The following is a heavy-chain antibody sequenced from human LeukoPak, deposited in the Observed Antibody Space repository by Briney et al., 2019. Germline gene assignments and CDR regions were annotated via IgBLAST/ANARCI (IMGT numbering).Heavy chain of an antibody. V-gene: IGHV3-11*03. Sequence: GGSLRLSCAASGFIFSDCYMSWNRQAPGKGLEWISYISISSTYTTYADSVKGRFTISRDNAKSSLYLQMNSLRADDTALYYCASGYGDPGYPFHIWGQGIMVTVSS. CDR1: GFIFSDCY. CDR3: ASGYGDPGYPFHI. J-gene: IGHJ3*02. CDR2: ISISSTYT. D-gene: IGHD4-17*01.